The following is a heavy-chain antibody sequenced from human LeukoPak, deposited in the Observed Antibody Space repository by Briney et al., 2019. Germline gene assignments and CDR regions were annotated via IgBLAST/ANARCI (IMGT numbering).Heavy chain of an antibody. V-gene: IGHV3-66*04. J-gene: IGHJ3*02. D-gene: IGHD5-18*01. CDR3: ARRELLGYSYGLRTFNI. CDR2: IYGGGIYNDGTT. CDR1: GFTVSSNY. Sequence: GGSLRLSCAASGFTVSSNYMSWVRQAPGKGLEWVSVIYGGGIYNDGTTNYGDSVKGRFTISRDNSKNTLYLQMNSLRAEDTAVYYCARRELLGYSYGLRTFNIWGQGTTVTVSS.